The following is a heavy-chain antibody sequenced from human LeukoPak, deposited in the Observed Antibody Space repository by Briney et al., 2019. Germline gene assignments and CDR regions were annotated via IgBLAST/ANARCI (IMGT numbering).Heavy chain of an antibody. V-gene: IGHV4-59*01. CDR1: GGSISSYY. D-gene: IGHD3-10*01. J-gene: IGHJ4*02. CDR3: AREDRSWFGELFEGFDY. CDR2: ICYSGST. Sequence: SETLSLTCTVSGGSISSYYWSWIRQPPGKGLEWIGYICYSGSTNYNPSLKSRVTISVDTSKNQFSLKLSSVTAADTAVYYCAREDRSWFGELFEGFDYWGQGTLVTVSS.